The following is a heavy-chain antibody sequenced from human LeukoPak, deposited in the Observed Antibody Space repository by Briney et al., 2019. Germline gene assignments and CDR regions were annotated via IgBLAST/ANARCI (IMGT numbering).Heavy chain of an antibody. V-gene: IGHV3-49*03. CDR2: IRSEAHDTTS. CDR1: GFTFSSYA. D-gene: IGHD5-12*01. J-gene: IGHJ4*02. CDR3: SRAAGYDFILEY. Sequence: GGSLRLSCAASGFTFSSYAMSWFRQAPGKGLEWVGFIRSEAHDTTSQYGASVQGRFTISKDDSRRIAFLQMSSLKTEDTAVYYCSRAAGYDFILEYWGQGTLVTVSS.